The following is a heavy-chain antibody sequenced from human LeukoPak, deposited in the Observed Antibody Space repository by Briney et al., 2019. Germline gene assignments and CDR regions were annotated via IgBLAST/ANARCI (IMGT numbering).Heavy chain of an antibody. J-gene: IGHJ4*02. Sequence: GGSLRLSCAASGFTFSSYGMSWVRQAPGKGLEGVSGISGSGGSTYYADSVKGRFTISRGNSKNMLYLQMNSLRAENTAVYYYAKGDFDLDYWGQRTLVTVSS. CDR1: GFTFSSYG. V-gene: IGHV3-23*01. CDR2: ISGSGGST. CDR3: AKGDFDLDY. D-gene: IGHD3-16*01.